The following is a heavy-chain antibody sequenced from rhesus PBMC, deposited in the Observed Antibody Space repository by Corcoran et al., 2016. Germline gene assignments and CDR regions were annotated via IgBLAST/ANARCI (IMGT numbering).Heavy chain of an antibody. CDR3: ARGAYSWNYVPAEYFEF. J-gene: IGHJ1*01. D-gene: IGHD1-1*01. CDR2: ISGRWWRP. Sequence: QVQLQESGPGLVKPSETLSLTCAVSGGSFSGYYWGWLRQPPGKGLEWIGYISGRWWRPANHPPLKTRVNSSTDTSKNQFSRKLSSVTAADTAVYYCARGAYSWNYVPAEYFEFWGQGALVTVSS. V-gene: IGHV4-165*01. CDR1: GGSFSGYY.